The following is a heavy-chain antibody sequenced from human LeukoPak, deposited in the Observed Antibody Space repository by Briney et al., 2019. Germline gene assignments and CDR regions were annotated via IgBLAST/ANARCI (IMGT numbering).Heavy chain of an antibody. CDR2: IIPIFGTA. D-gene: IGHD3-3*01. V-gene: IGHV1-69*13. CDR3: ARASGYDFWSGYDAFDI. CDR1: GGTFSSYA. J-gene: IGHJ3*02. Sequence: ASVKVSCKASGGTFSSYAISWVRQAPGQGLEWMGGIIPIFGTANYAQKFQGGVTITADESTSTAYMELSSLRSEDTAVYYCARASGYDFWSGYDAFDIWGQGTTVTVSS.